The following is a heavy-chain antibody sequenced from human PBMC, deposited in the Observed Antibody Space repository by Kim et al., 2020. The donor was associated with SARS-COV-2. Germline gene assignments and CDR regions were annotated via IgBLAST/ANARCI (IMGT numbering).Heavy chain of an antibody. J-gene: IGHJ6*01. CDR2: ISYDGSNK. Sequence: GGSLRLSCAASGFTFSSYAMHWVRQAPGKGLEWVAVISYDGSNKYYADSVKGRFTISRDNSKTTLYLQMNSLRAEDTAVDYCSFLIVVVPAAISISGMDV. D-gene: IGHD2-2*01. CDR1: GFTFSSYA. V-gene: IGHV3-30-3*01. CDR3: SFLIVVVPAAISISGMDV.